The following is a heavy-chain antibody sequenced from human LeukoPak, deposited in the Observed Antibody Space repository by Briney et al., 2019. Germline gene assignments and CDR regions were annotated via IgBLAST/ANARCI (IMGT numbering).Heavy chain of an antibody. V-gene: IGHV3-23*01. Sequence: GGSLRLSCAASGFSFRTYAMSWVRQAPGKGLEWVPDISGNGDSTYYADSVRGRFTISRDNSKNTLFLQMDSLRAEDTAVYYCAKVAGNYYNFDYWGQGTLVTVSS. CDR3: AKVAGNYYNFDY. CDR1: GFSFRTYA. CDR2: ISGNGDST. J-gene: IGHJ4*02. D-gene: IGHD3-10*01.